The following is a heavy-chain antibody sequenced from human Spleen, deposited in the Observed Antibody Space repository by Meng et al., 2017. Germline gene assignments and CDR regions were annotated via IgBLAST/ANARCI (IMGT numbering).Heavy chain of an antibody. CDR2: IYYSGNT. D-gene: IGHD3-22*01. V-gene: IGHV4-61*01. CDR3: ARASYYDSSGYDY. J-gene: IGHJ4*02. CDR1: GGPVSSGNYY. Sequence: SETLSLTCTVSGGPVSSGNYYWSWIRQPPGKGLEWIGYIYYSGNTKYNPSLKSRLTISVDTSKNQFSLKLSSVTAADTAVYYCARASYYDSSGYDYWGQGTLVTVSS.